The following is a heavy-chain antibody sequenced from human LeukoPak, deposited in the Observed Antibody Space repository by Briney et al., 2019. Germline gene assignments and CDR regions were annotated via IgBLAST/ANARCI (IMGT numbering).Heavy chain of an antibody. CDR3: ARRNYNWFDP. Sequence: RASQTLSLTCAVYGGSFSGYYWSWIRQPPGKGLEWIGKINHSGSTNYNPSLKSRVTISVDTSKNQFSLKLSSVTAADTAVYYCARRNYNWFDPWGQGTLVTVSS. J-gene: IGHJ5*02. CDR1: GGSFSGYY. CDR2: INHSGST. V-gene: IGHV4-34*01.